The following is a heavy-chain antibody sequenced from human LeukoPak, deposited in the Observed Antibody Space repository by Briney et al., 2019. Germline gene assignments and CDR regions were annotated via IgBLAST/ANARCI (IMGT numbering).Heavy chain of an antibody. J-gene: IGHJ3*02. Sequence: ASVKVSCKTSGYTFTPYFIHWGRHAPGQGLEWMGGINPYSGDTKYAQKFQGRVTMTRDTSISTAYMELSRLMSDDTAVYYCARYWAEPAATDDAFDIWGQGTMVVVSS. CDR2: INPYSGDT. CDR3: ARYWAEPAATDDAFDI. CDR1: GYTFTPYF. D-gene: IGHD2-15*01. V-gene: IGHV1-2*02.